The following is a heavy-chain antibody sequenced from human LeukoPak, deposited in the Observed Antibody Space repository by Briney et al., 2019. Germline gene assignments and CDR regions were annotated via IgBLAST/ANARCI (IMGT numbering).Heavy chain of an antibody. J-gene: IGHJ4*02. CDR1: GGSISSSSYY. V-gene: IGHV4-39*01. CDR3: ARAQDWYSSREEGDY. CDR2: IYYSGST. Sequence: PSETLSLTCTVSGGSISSSSYYWGWIRQPPGKGLEWIGSIYYSGSTYYNPSLKSRVTISVDTSKNQFSLKLSSVTAADTAVYYCARAQDWYSSREEGDYWGQGTLVTVSS. D-gene: IGHD6-13*01.